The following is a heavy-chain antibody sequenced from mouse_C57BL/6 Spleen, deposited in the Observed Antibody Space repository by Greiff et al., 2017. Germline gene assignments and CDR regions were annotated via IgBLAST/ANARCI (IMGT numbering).Heavy chain of an antibody. CDR3: ASYGSSSFDY. J-gene: IGHJ2*01. Sequence: EVQLVESGPGLVKPSQSLSLTCSVTGYSITSGYYWNWIRQFPGNKLEWMGYISYDGSNNYNPSLKNRISITRDTSKNQFFLKLNSVTTEDTATYYCASYGSSSFDYWGQGTTLTVSS. D-gene: IGHD1-1*01. CDR1: GYSITSGYY. CDR2: ISYDGSN. V-gene: IGHV3-6*01.